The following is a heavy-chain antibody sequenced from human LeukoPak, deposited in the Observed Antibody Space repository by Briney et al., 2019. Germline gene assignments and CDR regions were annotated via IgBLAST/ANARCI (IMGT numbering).Heavy chain of an antibody. D-gene: IGHD3/OR15-3a*01. J-gene: IGHJ3*02. V-gene: IGHV4-34*01. Sequence: SETLSLTCAVYGGSFSGYYWSWIRQPPGKGLEWIGEINHSGSTNYNPSLKSRVTISVDTSKNQFSLKLSSVTAADTAVYYCARVPGLGDAFDIWGQGTMVTVSS. CDR3: ARVPGLGDAFDI. CDR1: GGSFSGYY. CDR2: INHSGST.